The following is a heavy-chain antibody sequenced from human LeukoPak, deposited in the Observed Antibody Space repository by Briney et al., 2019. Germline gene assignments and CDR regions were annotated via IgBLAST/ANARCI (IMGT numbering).Heavy chain of an antibody. CDR1: GYTFTGCY. CDR2: INPNSGGT. D-gene: IGHD3-10*01. Sequence: ASVEVSCKASGYTFTGCYMHWVRQAPGQGLEWMGWINPNSGGTNYAQKFQGRVTMIRDTSISTAYMELSRLRSDDTAVYYCASGYRGITMVRGVIRYWGQGTLVTVSS. V-gene: IGHV1-2*02. J-gene: IGHJ4*02. CDR3: ASGYRGITMVRGVIRY.